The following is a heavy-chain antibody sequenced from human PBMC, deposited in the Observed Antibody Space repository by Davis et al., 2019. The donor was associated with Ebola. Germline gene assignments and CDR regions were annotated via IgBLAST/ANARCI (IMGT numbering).Heavy chain of an antibody. CDR3: ARETRGWWFDP. CDR1: GDSISNYY. V-gene: IGHV4-59*01. Sequence: SETLSLTCTVSGDSISNYYWSWIRQPPGKGLEWIGYIYYSGSTNYNPSLKSRVTISVDTSKNQFSLKLSSVTAADTAVYYCARETRGWWFDPWGQGTLVTVSS. D-gene: IGHD2-15*01. CDR2: IYYSGST. J-gene: IGHJ5*02.